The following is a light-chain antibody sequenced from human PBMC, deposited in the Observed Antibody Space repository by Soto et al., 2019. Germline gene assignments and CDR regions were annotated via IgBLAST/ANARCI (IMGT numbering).Light chain of an antibody. J-gene: IGKJ3*01. CDR2: GAT. CDR1: EGINIY. Sequence: DIQMTQSPPSLSASVGDRVTIICRASEGINIYLAWFQQKPGKAPRSLIYGATSLQRGVPSRFSGSGGDTDFSLTISSLQPEDFAAYYCQQTYSMPRGFTFGPGTKVDIK. CDR3: QQTYSMPRGFT. V-gene: IGKV1-16*01.